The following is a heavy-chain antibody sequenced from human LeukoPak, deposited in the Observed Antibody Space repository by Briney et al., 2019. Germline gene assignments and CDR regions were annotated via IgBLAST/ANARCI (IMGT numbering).Heavy chain of an antibody. CDR1: GFTFSSYG. Sequence: GGFLRLSCAASGFTFSSYGMHWVRQAPGRGLEWVAVISYDGSNEYYADSVKGRFTISRDNSKNTVYMQMNSLRVEDTAVYYCAKEDYYGSGSYLGYWGQGTPVTVSS. D-gene: IGHD3-10*01. J-gene: IGHJ4*02. CDR3: AKEDYYGSGSYLGY. CDR2: ISYDGSNE. V-gene: IGHV3-30*18.